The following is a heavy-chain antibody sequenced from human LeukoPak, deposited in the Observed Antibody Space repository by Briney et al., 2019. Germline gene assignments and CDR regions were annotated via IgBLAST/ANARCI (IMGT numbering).Heavy chain of an antibody. CDR1: GFTFSNYA. CDR2: ISTNGSRT. Sequence: GGSLRLSCTASGFTFSNYAMHWVRQSPGKGLQYVSAISTNGSRTFYADSVKGRFTISRDNSKNTLYLQMGSLRGDDTAVYYCARDSFYTGYDSGFGYWGQGTLVTVSS. J-gene: IGHJ4*02. V-gene: IGHV3-64*02. CDR3: ARDSFYTGYDSGFGY. D-gene: IGHD5-12*01.